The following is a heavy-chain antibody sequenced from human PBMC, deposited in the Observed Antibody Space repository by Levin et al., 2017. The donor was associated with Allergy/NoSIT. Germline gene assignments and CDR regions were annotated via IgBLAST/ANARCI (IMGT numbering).Heavy chain of an antibody. V-gene: IGHV3-20*04. CDR1: GFTFDNYG. CDR2: IDWNGGST. CDR3: ARGSGGWCRGPDD. J-gene: IGHJ4*02. Sequence: GESLKISCAASGFTFDNYGMSWVRQAPGKGLEWVSGIDWNGGSTGYADSVKGRFTISRDNAKNSLYLQMNSLRAEDTALYYCARGSGGWCRGPDDWGQGTLVTVSS. D-gene: IGHD6-19*01.